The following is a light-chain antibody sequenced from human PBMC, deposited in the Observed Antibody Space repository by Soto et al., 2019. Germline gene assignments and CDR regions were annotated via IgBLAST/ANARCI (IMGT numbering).Light chain of an antibody. CDR3: QQSHSIPVT. V-gene: IGKV1-39*01. CDR1: QSISTY. J-gene: IGKJ4*01. CDR2: AAS. Sequence: DIQMTQSPSSLSASVGDRVTITCRASQSISTYVNWYQQKPGKAPHLLIYAASSLQSGVPSRFSGSGSGPAFTLTISSLQPDDFATDYCQQSHSIPVTFGEGTKVEIK.